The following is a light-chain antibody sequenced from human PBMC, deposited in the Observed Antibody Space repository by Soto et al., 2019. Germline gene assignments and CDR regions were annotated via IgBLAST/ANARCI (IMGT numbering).Light chain of an antibody. J-gene: IGLJ1*01. CDR3: SSYTSSSILHV. CDR2: DVS. CDR1: SRDVGGYNY. V-gene: IGLV2-14*01. Sequence: QSVLTQPASVSGSPGQSITISCTGTSRDVGGYNYVSWYQQHPGKAPKLMIYDVSNRPSGVSNRFSGSKSGNTASLTISGLQAEDEADYYCSSYTSSSILHVFGTGTKVTVL.